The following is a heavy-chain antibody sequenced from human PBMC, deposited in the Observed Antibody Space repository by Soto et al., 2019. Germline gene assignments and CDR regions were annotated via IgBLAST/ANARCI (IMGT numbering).Heavy chain of an antibody. Sequence: SETLSLTCSVSGGSIGSSSYYFGWIRQPPGKGLEWIGYIYYSGSTYYNPSLKSRVTISVDTSKNQFSLKLSSVTAADTAVYYCARGAPLGYYDIFVFDYWGQGTLVTVSS. CDR1: GGSIGSSSYY. V-gene: IGHV4-31*03. CDR3: ARGAPLGYYDIFVFDY. CDR2: IYYSGST. J-gene: IGHJ4*02. D-gene: IGHD3-9*01.